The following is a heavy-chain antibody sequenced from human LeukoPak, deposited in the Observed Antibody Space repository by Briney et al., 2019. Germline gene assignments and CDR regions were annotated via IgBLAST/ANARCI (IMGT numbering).Heavy chain of an antibody. CDR2: IYYSGST. Sequence: WETLSLTCTASGGSISSSSYYWGWIRQPPGKGLEWIGSIYYSGSTYYNPSLKSRVTISVDTSKNQFSLKLSSVTAADTAVYYCARLRENYYYDSSGIIDYWGQGTLVTVSS. V-gene: IGHV4-39*01. D-gene: IGHD3-22*01. CDR1: GGSISSSSYY. J-gene: IGHJ4*02. CDR3: ARLRENYYYDSSGIIDY.